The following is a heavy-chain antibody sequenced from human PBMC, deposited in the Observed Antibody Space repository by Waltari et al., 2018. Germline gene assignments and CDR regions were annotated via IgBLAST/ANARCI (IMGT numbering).Heavy chain of an antibody. CDR2: IKQDGSEK. J-gene: IGHJ4*02. CDR3: AKGIYCSSTSCYLGFDY. CDR1: GFTFSSYW. D-gene: IGHD2-2*01. Sequence: EVQLVESGGGLVQPGGSLRLSCAASGFTFSSYWLSWVRQAPGKGLEWVANIKQDGSEKYYVDSVKGRFTISRDNAKNSLYLQMNSLRAEDTAVYYCAKGIYCSSTSCYLGFDYWGQGTLVTVSS. V-gene: IGHV3-7*04.